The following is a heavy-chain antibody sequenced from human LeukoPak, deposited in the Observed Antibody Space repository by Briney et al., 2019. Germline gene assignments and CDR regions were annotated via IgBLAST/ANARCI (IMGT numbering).Heavy chain of an antibody. CDR3: ARPQYSSSWLDY. D-gene: IGHD6-13*01. J-gene: IGHJ4*02. CDR1: GFTFSSYW. Sequence: QPGGSLRLSCAASGFTFSSYWMHWVRQAPGKGLVWVSRINSDGSSTSYADSVKGRFTISRDNAKNTLYLQMNSLRAEDTAVYYCARPQYSSSWLDYWGRGTLVTVSS. V-gene: IGHV3-74*01. CDR2: INSDGSST.